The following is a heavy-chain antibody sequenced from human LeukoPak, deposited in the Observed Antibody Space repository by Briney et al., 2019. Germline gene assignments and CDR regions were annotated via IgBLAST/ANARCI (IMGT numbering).Heavy chain of an antibody. J-gene: IGHJ4*02. CDR1: GGTFTSSA. CDR3: AASVYGSGPGHY. Sequence: ASVKVSCTASGGTFTSSAMQWVRQARGQRLEWIGWVVVGSGNTNYAQKFQERVTITRDMSTSTAYMELSSLRSEDTAVYYCAASVYGSGPGHYWGQGTLVTVSS. D-gene: IGHD3-10*01. V-gene: IGHV1-58*02. CDR2: VVVGSGNT.